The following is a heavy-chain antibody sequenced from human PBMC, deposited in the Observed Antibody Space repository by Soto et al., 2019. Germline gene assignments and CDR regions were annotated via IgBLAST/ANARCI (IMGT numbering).Heavy chain of an antibody. CDR3: AASLDY. J-gene: IGHJ4*02. Sequence: LRLSCAASGFTFSSYWMDWVRQAPGKGLEWVANINQDGSEKHYVDSVKGRFTISRDNAKNSLYLQMSRLTAEDSALYYCAASLDYWGQGTRVTVSS. CDR2: INQDGSEK. V-gene: IGHV3-7*01. CDR1: GFTFSSYW.